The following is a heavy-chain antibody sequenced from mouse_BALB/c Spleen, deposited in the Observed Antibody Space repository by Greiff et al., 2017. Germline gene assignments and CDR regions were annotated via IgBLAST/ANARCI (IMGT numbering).Heavy chain of an antibody. J-gene: IGHJ3*01. CDR3: APNWASWFAY. Sequence: VQLQESGPGLVKPSQSLSLTCTVTGYSITSDYAWNWIRQFPGNKLEWMGYISYSGSTSYNPSLKSRISITRDTSKNQFFLQLNSVTTEDTATYYCAPNWASWFAYWGQGTLVTVSA. D-gene: IGHD4-1*01. CDR2: ISYSGST. V-gene: IGHV3-2*02. CDR1: GYSITSDYA.